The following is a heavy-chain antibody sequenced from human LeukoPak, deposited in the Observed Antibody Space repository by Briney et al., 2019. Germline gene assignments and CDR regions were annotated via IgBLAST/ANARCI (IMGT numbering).Heavy chain of an antibody. V-gene: IGHV3-7*01. Sequence: PGGSLRLSCASSGFTFSDYLMSWVRQAPGKGLEWVANIKQDGSEKYYVDSVKGGFTISRDNATSSLCLYMYSPRAADTAVYYFARVYGSSAYDSRFAYWGQGTLVTVSS. D-gene: IGHD3-22*01. CDR1: GFTFSDYL. CDR3: ARVYGSSAYDSRFAY. J-gene: IGHJ4*02. CDR2: IKQDGSEK.